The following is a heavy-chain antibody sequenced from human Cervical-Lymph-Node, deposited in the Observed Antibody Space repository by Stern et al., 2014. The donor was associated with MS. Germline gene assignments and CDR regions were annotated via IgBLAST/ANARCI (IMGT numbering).Heavy chain of an antibody. CDR2: IIPIFGQA. V-gene: IGHV1-69*01. Sequence: VQLVQSGAEVKKPGSSVKVSCKASGGTFSSYAISCVRQAPGQGLEWMGGIIPIFGQAHYAQKFQGRVTITADESTSTAYMELSSLRSEDTAVYYCASTGVGYSYGKYYFDYWGQGTLVTVSS. D-gene: IGHD5-18*01. CDR1: GGTFSSYA. CDR3: ASTGVGYSYGKYYFDY. J-gene: IGHJ4*02.